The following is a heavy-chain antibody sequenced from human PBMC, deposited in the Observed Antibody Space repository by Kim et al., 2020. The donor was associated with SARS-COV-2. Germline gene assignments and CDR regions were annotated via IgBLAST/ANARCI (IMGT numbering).Heavy chain of an antibody. CDR2: IGTDGGTT. V-gene: IGHV3-23*01. Sequence: GGSLRLSCAASGFIFKAHAMSWARQSPGKALEWVSAIGTDGGTTYYANSVKGRFTISRDRSTNTMYLQMNALRAEDTAVYYGLLGRSYYWDYWGQGTLVT. J-gene: IGHJ4*02. CDR1: GFIFKAHA. D-gene: IGHD1-26*01. CDR3: LLGRSYYWDY.